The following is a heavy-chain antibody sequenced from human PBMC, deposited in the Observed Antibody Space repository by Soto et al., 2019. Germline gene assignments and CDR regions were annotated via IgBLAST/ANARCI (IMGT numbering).Heavy chain of an antibody. V-gene: IGHV3-30-3*01. J-gene: IGHJ4*02. CDR2: ISYDGSNK. CDR1: GFTFSSYA. CDR3: ARDPPTYYDFWSGYLDY. Sequence: ESGGGVVQPGRSLRLSCAASGFTFSSYAMHWVRQAPGKGLEWVAVISYDGSNKYYADSVKGRFTISRDNSKNTLYLQMNSLRAEDTAVYYCARDPPTYYDFWSGYLDYWGQGTLVTVSS. D-gene: IGHD3-3*01.